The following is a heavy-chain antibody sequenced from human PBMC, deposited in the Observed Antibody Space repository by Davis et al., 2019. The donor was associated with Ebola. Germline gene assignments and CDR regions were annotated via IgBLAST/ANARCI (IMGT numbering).Heavy chain of an antibody. V-gene: IGHV1-69*10. Sequence: SVKVSCKASGDTFSTYGITWVRQAPGQGLEWMGGIIPMIDMRNYAQKFQGRVTITADKTTSTVYMEVRSLTSEDTAMYYCARVVISDTVIAYYFDYWGQEPWSPSPQ. CDR2: IIPMIDMR. CDR3: ARVVISDTVIAYYFDY. CDR1: GDTFSTYG. D-gene: IGHD5-18*01. J-gene: IGHJ4*01.